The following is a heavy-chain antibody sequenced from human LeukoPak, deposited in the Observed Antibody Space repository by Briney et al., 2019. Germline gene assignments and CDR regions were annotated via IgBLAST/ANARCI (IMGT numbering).Heavy chain of an antibody. CDR2: LHYSGST. D-gene: IGHD6-13*01. Sequence: SETLSLTCSVSGASICTYYWSWIRQPPEKGLEWIGYLHYSGSTSYNPSLKSRVTMSVDTSNDQFSLKVSSVTAADTAVYYCARGGSSWYADYWGQGTLVTVSS. J-gene: IGHJ4*02. V-gene: IGHV4-59*01. CDR1: GASICTYY. CDR3: ARGGSSWYADY.